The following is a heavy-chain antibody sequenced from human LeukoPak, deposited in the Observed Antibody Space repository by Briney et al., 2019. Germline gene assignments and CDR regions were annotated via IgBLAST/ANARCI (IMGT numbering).Heavy chain of an antibody. Sequence: ASVKVSCKASGYTFTSYGISWVRQAPGQGLEWMGWISAYNGNTNYAQKLQGRVTMTTDTSTSTAYMELRSLRSGDTAVYYCARDIERPRWSSSSVSGYWGQGTLVTVSS. V-gene: IGHV1-18*01. J-gene: IGHJ4*02. D-gene: IGHD6-6*01. CDR2: ISAYNGNT. CDR1: GYTFTSYG. CDR3: ARDIERPRWSSSSVSGY.